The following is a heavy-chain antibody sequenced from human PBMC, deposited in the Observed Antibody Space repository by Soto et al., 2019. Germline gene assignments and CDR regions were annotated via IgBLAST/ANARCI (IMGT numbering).Heavy chain of an antibody. CDR2: INPKNGDT. D-gene: IGHD2-15*01. J-gene: IGHJ6*02. CDR3: SEGRGTVGYCSGGSCYDGMDV. Sequence: ASVKVSCKASGYMFIGFSPHWVRQAPGQGLEWLGWINPKNGDTNYAQRFQGRVTMTRDTSINSVYMELNSLKSDDTALYYCSEGRGTVGYCSGGSCYDGMDVLCQGTTVTVSS. CDR1: GYMFIGFS. V-gene: IGHV1-2*02.